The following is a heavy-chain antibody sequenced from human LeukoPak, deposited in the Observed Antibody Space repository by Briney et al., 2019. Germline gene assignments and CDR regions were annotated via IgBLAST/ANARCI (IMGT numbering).Heavy chain of an antibody. CDR3: TAYSRSFTGWHAFGI. J-gene: IGHJ3*02. CDR1: GGSFSGYY. V-gene: IGHV4-34*01. D-gene: IGHD6-6*01. CDR2: INHSGST. Sequence: PSETLSLTCAVYGGSFSGYYWTWIRQPPGKGLEWIGEINHSGSTNYNPSLKSRVTISVDTSKNQFSLKLSSVTAADAAVYYCTAYSRSFTGWHAFGIWGQGTMVTVSS.